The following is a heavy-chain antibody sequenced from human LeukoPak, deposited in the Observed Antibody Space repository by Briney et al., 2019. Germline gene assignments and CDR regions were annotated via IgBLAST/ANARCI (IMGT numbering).Heavy chain of an antibody. V-gene: IGHV3-30-3*01. CDR3: ARGNGDNFFDY. J-gene: IGHJ4*02. CDR2: ISYDGSNK. D-gene: IGHD4-17*01. Sequence: GGSLRLSCAASGFTFSSYAMHWVRQAPGKGLEWVAVISYDGSNKYYADSVKGRFTISRDNSKNTLYLQMNSLRAEDTAVYYCARGNGDNFFDYWGQGTLVTVSS. CDR1: GFTFSSYA.